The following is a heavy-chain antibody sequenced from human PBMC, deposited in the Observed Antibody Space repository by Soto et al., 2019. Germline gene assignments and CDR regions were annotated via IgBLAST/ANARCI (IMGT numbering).Heavy chain of an antibody. Sequence: QLQLQESGPGLVKPSETLSLTCAVSGASISRGGFHWGWIRQPPGQGLEWIGSLYSGSTYYNPSLKSRVTISADTSKNQFSLTLSSVTAADTAVYYCARRGSGHTFDYWGQGTLGTVSS. CDR3: ARRGSGHTFDY. D-gene: IGHD3-10*01. J-gene: IGHJ4*02. CDR1: GASISRGGFH. CDR2: LYSGST. V-gene: IGHV4-39*01.